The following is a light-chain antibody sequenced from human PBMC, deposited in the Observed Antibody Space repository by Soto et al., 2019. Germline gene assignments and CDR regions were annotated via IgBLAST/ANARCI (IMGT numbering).Light chain of an antibody. Sequence: IQLTQSPSSLSASVGDRVTITYRASPAIASFLAWYQQKPGTAPKLLIYGASTLQSGVPSRFSGSRSGTDYTLTIASLQPEDFATYYCLLDYSYFWAFGQGTKVDI. V-gene: IGKV1-9*01. CDR2: GAS. J-gene: IGKJ1*01. CDR3: LLDYSYFWA. CDR1: PAIASF.